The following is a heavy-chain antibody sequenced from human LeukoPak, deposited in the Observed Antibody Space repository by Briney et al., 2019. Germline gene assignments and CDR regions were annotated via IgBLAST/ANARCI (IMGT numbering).Heavy chain of an antibody. CDR2: IIPIFGTA. Sequence: ASVKVSCKASGGTFSGYAISWVRQAPGQGLEWMGRIIPIFGTANYAQKFQGRVTITTDESTSTAYMELSSLRSEDTAVYYCARDKVRVSWFDPWGQGTLVTVSS. CDR3: ARDKVRVSWFDP. D-gene: IGHD3-22*01. J-gene: IGHJ5*02. CDR1: GGTFSGYA. V-gene: IGHV1-69*05.